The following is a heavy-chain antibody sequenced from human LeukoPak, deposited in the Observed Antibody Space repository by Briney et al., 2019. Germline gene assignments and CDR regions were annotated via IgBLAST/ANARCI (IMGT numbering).Heavy chain of an antibody. V-gene: IGHV4-38-2*02. CDR3: ARAAYCGGDCYSDY. J-gene: IGHJ4*02. CDR2: IYHSGIT. CDR1: GYSISSGYY. Sequence: SETLSLTCTVSGYSISSGYYWGWIRQPPGNGLEWIGSIYHSGITYYNPSLKSRVTISVDTSKNQFSLKLSSVTAADTAVYYCARAAYCGGDCYSDYWGQGTLVTVSS. D-gene: IGHD2-21*01.